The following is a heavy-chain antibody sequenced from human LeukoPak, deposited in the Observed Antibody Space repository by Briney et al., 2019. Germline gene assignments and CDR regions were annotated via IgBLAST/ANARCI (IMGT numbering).Heavy chain of an antibody. Sequence: PGGSLRLSCAASGFTFSTSWMSWVRQVPGKGLEWVANIKKDGGETYYVDSVKGRFTISRDNAKNSLYLQMNSLRAEDTAMYYCARGRYSGTTYYFDYWGQGTLVTVSS. J-gene: IGHJ4*02. CDR2: IKKDGGET. V-gene: IGHV3-7*03. D-gene: IGHD5-12*01. CDR1: GFTFSTSW. CDR3: ARGRYSGTTYYFDY.